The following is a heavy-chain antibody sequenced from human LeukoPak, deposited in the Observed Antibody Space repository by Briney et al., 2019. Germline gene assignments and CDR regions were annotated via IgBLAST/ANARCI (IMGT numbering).Heavy chain of an antibody. D-gene: IGHD5-24*01. CDR1: GFTFSSYN. CDR3: ARVRDGYNSGFDP. Sequence: GGSLRLSCAASGFTFSSYNMNWVRQAPGKGLEWVSYISSSSSTIYYADSVKGRFTISRDNAKNSLYLQMNSLRAEDTAVYYCARVRDGYNSGFDPWGQGTLVTVSS. J-gene: IGHJ5*02. V-gene: IGHV3-48*01. CDR2: ISSSSSTI.